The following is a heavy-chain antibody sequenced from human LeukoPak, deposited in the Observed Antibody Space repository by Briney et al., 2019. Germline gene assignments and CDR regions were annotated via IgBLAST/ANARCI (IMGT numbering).Heavy chain of an antibody. CDR2: ISYDGSNK. CDR1: GFTFSNYA. J-gene: IGHJ4*02. CDR3: ARSPAPTRSSWLYLDY. Sequence: GRSLRLSCAASGFTFSNYAMQWVRQAPGKGLEWVAVISYDGSNKYYGDSVKGRFTISRDDSKNTLNLQMNSLRADDSAVYCCARSPAPTRSSWLYLDYWGQGTQVTVSS. D-gene: IGHD6-13*01. V-gene: IGHV3-30-3*01.